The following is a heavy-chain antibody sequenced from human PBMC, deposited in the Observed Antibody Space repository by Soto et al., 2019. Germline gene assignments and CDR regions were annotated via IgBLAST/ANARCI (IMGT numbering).Heavy chain of an antibody. V-gene: IGHV4-31*03. CDR1: GGSISSGGYY. CDR2: IYYSGST. CDR3: ARGGVPVHYYDSRGGMDV. D-gene: IGHD3-22*01. Sequence: SETLSLTCTVYGGSISSGGYYWSLIRQHPXKGLEWIGYIYYSGSTYYNPSLKSRVTISVDTSKNQFSLKLSSVTAADTAVYYCARGGVPVHYYDSRGGMDVWGQGTTVTVSS. J-gene: IGHJ6*02.